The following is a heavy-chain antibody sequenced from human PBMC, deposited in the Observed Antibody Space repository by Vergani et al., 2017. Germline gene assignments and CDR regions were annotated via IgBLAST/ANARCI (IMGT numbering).Heavy chain of an antibody. Sequence: EVQLEESGGGLVLPGRSLRLSCVASGFTSAGYAMHWVRQAPGKGLEWVSGISWNSNSIGYADSVKGRFTISRDNAKNSLYLQMNSLGAEDTALYYCAKDLGTTSGGGWFDPWGKGTWATVSS. CDR1: GFTSAGYA. CDR2: ISWNSNSI. J-gene: IGHJ5*02. CDR3: AKDLGTTSGGGWFDP. D-gene: IGHD1-14*01. V-gene: IGHV3-9*02.